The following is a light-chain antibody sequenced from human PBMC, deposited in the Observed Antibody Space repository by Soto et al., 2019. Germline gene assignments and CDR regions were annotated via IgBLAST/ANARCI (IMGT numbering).Light chain of an antibody. V-gene: IGLV1-40*01. Sequence: QSVLTQPPSVSGAPGQSITISCTGSSSNIGAGYDIHWYQQFPGTAPKLLIYDFTNRPSGVPDRFSGSKSGTSASLAITEVLPEDEGSYYYCQSYDSSLSASVFGGGTKLTVL. CDR2: DFT. CDR3: QSYDSSLSASV. CDR1: SSNIGAGYD. J-gene: IGLJ3*02.